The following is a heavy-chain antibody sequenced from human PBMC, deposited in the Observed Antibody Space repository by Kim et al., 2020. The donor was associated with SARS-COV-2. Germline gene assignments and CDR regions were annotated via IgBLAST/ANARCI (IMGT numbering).Heavy chain of an antibody. J-gene: IGHJ5*02. CDR2: INHSGST. D-gene: IGHD3-9*01. CDR3: ARFGVILTGYSS. V-gene: IGHV4-34*01. Sequence: SQTLSLTCAVYGGSFSGYYWSWIRQPPGKGLEWIGEINHSGSTNYNPSLKSRVTISVDTSKNQFSLKLSSVTAADTAVYYCARFGVILTGYSSWGQGTLVTVSS. CDR1: GGSFSGYY.